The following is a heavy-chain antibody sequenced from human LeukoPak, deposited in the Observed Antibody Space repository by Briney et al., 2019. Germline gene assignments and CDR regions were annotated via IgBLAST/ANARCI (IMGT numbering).Heavy chain of an antibody. Sequence: PSETLSLTCAVYGGSFSGYYWSWIRQPPGKGLEWIGEINHSGSTNYNPSLKSRVTISVDTSKNQFSLKLSSVTAADTAVYYCATDLATNYYDSSGYLYWGQGTLVTVSS. D-gene: IGHD3-22*01. CDR1: GGSFSGYY. J-gene: IGHJ4*02. CDR3: ATDLATNYYDSSGYLY. CDR2: INHSGST. V-gene: IGHV4-34*01.